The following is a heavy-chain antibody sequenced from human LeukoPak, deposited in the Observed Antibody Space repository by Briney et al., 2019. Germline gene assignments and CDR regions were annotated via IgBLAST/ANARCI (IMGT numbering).Heavy chain of an antibody. CDR1: GGSISSYY. D-gene: IGHD3-22*01. J-gene: IGHJ4*02. CDR2: IHYSGST. CDR3: ARHYYDDTTGYFYFDY. Sequence: PSETLSLTCTVSGGSISSYYWSWIRQPPGEGLEWIGYIHYSGSTNYTSSLKSRVTMSLDTSKNQFSLKLNSVTAADTAVFYCARHYYDDTTGYFYFDYWGQGTLVTVSS. V-gene: IGHV4-59*01.